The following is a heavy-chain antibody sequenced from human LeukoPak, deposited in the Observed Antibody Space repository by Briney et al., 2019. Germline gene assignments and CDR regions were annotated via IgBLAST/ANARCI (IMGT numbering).Heavy chain of an antibody. CDR1: GFTFSSYW. CDR2: IKQDGSEK. Sequence: GGSLRLSCAASGFTFSSYWMSWVRQAPGKGLEWVANIKQDGSEKYYVDSVKGRFTISRDNAKNSLYLQMNSLRAEDTAVYYCARILYVLRYFDGKTDYWGQGTLVTVSS. CDR3: ARILYVLRYFDGKTDY. D-gene: IGHD3-9*01. J-gene: IGHJ4*02. V-gene: IGHV3-7*01.